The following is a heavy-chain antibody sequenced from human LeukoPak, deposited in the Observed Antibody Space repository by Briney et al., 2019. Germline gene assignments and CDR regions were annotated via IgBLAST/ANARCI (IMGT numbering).Heavy chain of an antibody. J-gene: IGHJ4*02. CDR2: ISSSSSYI. V-gene: IGHV3-21*01. CDR3: ARVHSWIWSYFDY. D-gene: IGHD5-12*01. Sequence: KAGGSLRLSCAASGFTFTGFTMNWVRQAPGKGLEWVSSISSSSSYIYYADSVKGRFTISRDNAKNSLYLQMNSLRAEDTAVYYCARVHSWIWSYFDYWGQGTLVTVSS. CDR1: GFTFTGFT.